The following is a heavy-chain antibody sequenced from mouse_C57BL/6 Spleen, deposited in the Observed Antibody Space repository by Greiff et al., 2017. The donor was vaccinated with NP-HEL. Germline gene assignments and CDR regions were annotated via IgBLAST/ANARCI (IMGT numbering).Heavy chain of an antibody. J-gene: IGHJ2*01. CDR3: ANYYGSSYGLDY. Sequence: VQVVESGAELARPGASVKLSCKASGYTFTSYGISWVKQRTGQGLEWIGEIYPRSGNTYYNEKFKGKATLTADKSSSTAYMELRSLTSEDSAVYFCANYYGSSYGLDYWGQGTTLTVSS. V-gene: IGHV1-81*01. CDR1: GYTFTSYG. CDR2: IYPRSGNT. D-gene: IGHD1-1*01.